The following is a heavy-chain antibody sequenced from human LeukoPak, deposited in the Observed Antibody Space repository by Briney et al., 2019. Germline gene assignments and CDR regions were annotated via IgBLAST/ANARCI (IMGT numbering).Heavy chain of an antibody. V-gene: IGHV3-30*02. CDR2: IRYDGSNR. Sequence: GGSLRLSCAASGFSFITYGIHWVRQAPGKGLEWVAFIRYDGSNRFYADSVRGRFTISRDNSKNTVYLQMNSLRAEDTAVYYCTRVKMPIKGKPPFDPWGQGTLVTVSS. CDR3: TRVKMPIKGKPPFDP. CDR1: GFSFITYG. D-gene: IGHD2-2*01. J-gene: IGHJ5*02.